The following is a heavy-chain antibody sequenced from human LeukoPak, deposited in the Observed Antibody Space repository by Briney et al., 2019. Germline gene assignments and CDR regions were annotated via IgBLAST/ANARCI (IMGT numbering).Heavy chain of an antibody. CDR1: GFTFSSNG. CDR2: IQYDGSKK. CDR3: AKDIGSYYDY. D-gene: IGHD3-10*01. J-gene: IGHJ4*02. V-gene: IGHV3-30*02. Sequence: GSLRLSCVASGFTFSSNGMHWVRQAPGKGLEWVTFIQYDGSKKCYADSVKGRFTISRDNSKNTLYLEMNSLRAEDTAVYYCAKDIGSYYDYWGQGILVTVSS.